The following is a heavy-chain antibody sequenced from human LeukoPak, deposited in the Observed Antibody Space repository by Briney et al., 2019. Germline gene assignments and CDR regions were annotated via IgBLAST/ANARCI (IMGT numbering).Heavy chain of an antibody. CDR1: GFTFGDYA. D-gene: IGHD6-19*01. V-gene: IGHV3-49*03. J-gene: IGHJ3*02. CDR3: TRGASAGTHPFEVAFDI. Sequence: GGSLRLSCTASGFTFGDYAMSWFRQAPGKGLEWVGFIRSKAYGGTTEYAASVKGRLTISRDDSKSIAYLQMNSLKTEDTAVYYCTRGASAGTHPFEVAFDIWGQGTMVTVSS. CDR2: IRSKAYGGTT.